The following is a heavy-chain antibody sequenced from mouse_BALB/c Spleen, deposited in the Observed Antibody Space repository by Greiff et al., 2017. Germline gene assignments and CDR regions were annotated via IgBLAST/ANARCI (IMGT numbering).Heavy chain of an antibody. CDR3: ARYYGHYYAMDY. CDR1: GDSITSCY. V-gene: IGHV3-8*02. Sequence: EVQRVESGPSLVKPSQTLSLTCSVTGDSITSCYWNWIRKFPGNKLEYMGYISYSGSTYYNPSLKSRISITRDTSKNQYYPQLNSVTTEDTATYYCARYYGHYYAMDYWGQGTSVTVSS. J-gene: IGHJ4*01. CDR2: ISYSGST. D-gene: IGHD1-2*01.